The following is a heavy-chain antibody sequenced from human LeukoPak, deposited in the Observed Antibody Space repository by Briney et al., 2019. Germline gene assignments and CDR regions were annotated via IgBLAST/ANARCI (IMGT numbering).Heavy chain of an antibody. Sequence: SETLSLTCAVSGGSISSSNWWSWVRQPPGKWLEWTGEIYHSGSTNYNPSLKSRVTISVDKSKNQFSLKLSSVTAADTAVYYCATSSASSYYYYYMDVWGKGTTVTVSS. CDR3: ATSSASSYYYYYMDV. CDR2: IYHSGST. D-gene: IGHD2-2*01. J-gene: IGHJ6*03. V-gene: IGHV4-4*02. CDR1: GGSISSSNW.